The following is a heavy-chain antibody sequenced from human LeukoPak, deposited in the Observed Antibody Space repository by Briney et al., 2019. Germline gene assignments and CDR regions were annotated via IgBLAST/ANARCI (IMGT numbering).Heavy chain of an antibody. D-gene: IGHD6-13*01. Sequence: GGSLRLSCAASGFTFSTYSMNWVRQAPGKGLEWVSSISRNSRYIYNADSMRGRFTISRDNAKNSLYLQMNCLKPEDTAVYYCARVAEAAAFDSWGQGTLVTVSS. V-gene: IGHV3-21*06. CDR2: ISRNSRYI. J-gene: IGHJ4*02. CDR1: GFTFSTYS. CDR3: ARVAEAAAFDS.